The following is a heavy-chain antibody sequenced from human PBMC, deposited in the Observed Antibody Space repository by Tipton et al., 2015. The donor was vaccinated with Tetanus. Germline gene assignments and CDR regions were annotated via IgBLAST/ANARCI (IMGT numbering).Heavy chain of an antibody. J-gene: IGHJ3*02. CDR1: GFTFNHFA. D-gene: IGHD3-22*01. CDR2: IYGGGVT. V-gene: IGHV3-23*03. CDR3: ARQWDSIGLSAFDI. Sequence: SLRLSCTASGFTFNHFAMSWVRQAPGKGLEWVSLIYGGGVTYYADSVKGRFTISRDNSKNTVYLQMSSLRAEDTAVYYCARQWDSIGLSAFDIWGQGTMVTVSS.